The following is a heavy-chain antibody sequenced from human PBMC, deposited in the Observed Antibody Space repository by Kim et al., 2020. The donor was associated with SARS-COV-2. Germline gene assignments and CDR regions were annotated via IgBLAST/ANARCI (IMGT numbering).Heavy chain of an antibody. Sequence: GGSLRLSCAASGFTFSDYYMSWIRQAPGKGLEWVSYISSSCSYTNYADSVKGRFTISRDNAKNSLYLQMNSLRAEDTAVYYCARVKGIAAAVSYWGQGTLVTVSS. CDR2: ISSSCSYT. J-gene: IGHJ4*02. CDR1: GFTFSDYY. CDR3: ARVKGIAAAVSY. D-gene: IGHD6-13*01. V-gene: IGHV3-11*05.